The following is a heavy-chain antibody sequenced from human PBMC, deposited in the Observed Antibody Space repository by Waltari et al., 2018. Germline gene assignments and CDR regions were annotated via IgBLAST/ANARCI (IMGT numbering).Heavy chain of an antibody. CDR3: AKGFTAANAFDI. D-gene: IGHD2-15*01. J-gene: IGHJ3*02. V-gene: IGHV3-23*03. CDR2: IYSGSST. Sequence: EVQLLESGGGLVQPGGSLRLSCAASGFTFSSYAMSWVRQAPGKGLEWVSVIYSGSSTYYADSMKCRFTISRDNSKNTLYLQMNSLRAEDTAVYYCAKGFTAANAFDIWGQGTMVTVSS. CDR1: GFTFSSYA.